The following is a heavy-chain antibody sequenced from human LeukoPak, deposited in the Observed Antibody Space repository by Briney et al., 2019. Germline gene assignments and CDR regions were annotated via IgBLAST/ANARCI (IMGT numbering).Heavy chain of an antibody. CDR1: GFTFSSYA. D-gene: IGHD4-17*01. Sequence: GGSLRLSCAASGFTFSSYAMHWVRQAPGKGLEWVAVISYDGSNKYYADSVKGRFTISRDNSKNTLYLQMNSLRAEDTAVYYCARGVNGDSRFDPLGRGTMVTVCS. J-gene: IGHJ5*02. CDR2: ISYDGSNK. V-gene: IGHV3-30-3*01. CDR3: ARGVNGDSRFDP.